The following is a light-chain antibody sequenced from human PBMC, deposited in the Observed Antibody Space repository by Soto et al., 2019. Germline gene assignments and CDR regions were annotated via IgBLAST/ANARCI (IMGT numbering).Light chain of an antibody. CDR3: CSYEGSRWV. J-gene: IGLJ3*02. V-gene: IGLV2-23*01. CDR1: SSDVGSYNL. Sequence: QSVLTQPASVSGSPGQSITISCTGTSSDVGSYNLVSWYQQHPGKAPKVIIYEGSKRPSGVSNRFSGSKSGNTASLTISGLQAEDEADYYSCSYEGSRWVFGGGTKLTVL. CDR2: EGS.